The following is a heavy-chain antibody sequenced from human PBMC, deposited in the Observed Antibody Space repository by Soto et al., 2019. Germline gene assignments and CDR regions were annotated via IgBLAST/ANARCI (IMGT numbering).Heavy chain of an antibody. CDR1: GFAFNDSA. Sequence: GGSLRLSCAASGFAFNDSAMHWVRQASGKGLEWVARVRSKTNNYATAYPVSVRGRFTVSRDDSMGTTYLQMNSPKTEDTAMYYCTNNFVWGQGVLVTVSS. J-gene: IGHJ4*02. CDR3: TNNFV. CDR2: VRSKTNNYAT. V-gene: IGHV3-73*01. D-gene: IGHD2-15*01.